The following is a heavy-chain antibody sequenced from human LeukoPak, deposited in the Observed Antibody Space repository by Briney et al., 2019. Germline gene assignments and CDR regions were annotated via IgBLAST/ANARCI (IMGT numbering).Heavy chain of an antibody. CDR2: MNPNSGNT. CDR1: GYTFTSYD. CDR3: ARGFGWSLLLRGREVDP. J-gene: IGHJ5*02. V-gene: IGHV1-8*03. Sequence: GASVKVSCKASGYTFTSYDINWVRQATGQGLEWMGWMNPNSGNTGYAQKFQGRVTITRNTSISTAYMELSSLRSEDTAVYYCARGFGWSLLLRGREVDPWGQGTLVTVSS. D-gene: IGHD2-15*01.